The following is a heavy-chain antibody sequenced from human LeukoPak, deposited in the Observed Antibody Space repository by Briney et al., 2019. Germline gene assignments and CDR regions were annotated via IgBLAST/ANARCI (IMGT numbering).Heavy chain of an antibody. CDR1: GFTFSSYA. J-gene: IGHJ1*01. D-gene: IGHD2-2*01. V-gene: IGHV3-23*01. Sequence: GGSLRLSCAASGFTFSSYAMSWFRQAPGKGLEWVSAISGSGGSTYYADSVKGRFTISRDNSKNTLYLQMNSLRAEDTAVYYCAKDEGGYCSSTSCYSGYFQHWGQGTLVTVSS. CDR3: AKDEGGYCSSTSCYSGYFQH. CDR2: ISGSGGST.